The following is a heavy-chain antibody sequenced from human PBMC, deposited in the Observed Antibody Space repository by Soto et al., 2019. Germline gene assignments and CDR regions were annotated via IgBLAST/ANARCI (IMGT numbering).Heavy chain of an antibody. CDR2: ISSSSSTI. V-gene: IGHV3-48*01. D-gene: IGHD3-10*01. CDR1: GFTFSSYS. J-gene: IGHJ4*02. Sequence: GGSLRLSCAASGFTFSSYSMNWVRQAPGKGLEWVSYISSSSSTIYYADSVKGRFTISRDNAKNSLHLQMNSLRAEDTAVYYCARANYYGSPGDFDYWGQGTLVTVSS. CDR3: ARANYYGSPGDFDY.